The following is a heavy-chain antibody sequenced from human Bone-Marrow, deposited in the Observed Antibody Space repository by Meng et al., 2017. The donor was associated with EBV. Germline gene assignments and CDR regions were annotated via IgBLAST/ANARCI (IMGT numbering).Heavy chain of an antibody. J-gene: IGHJ4*02. CDR2: FYSVATT. CDR1: GGPISPPNYS. V-gene: IGHV4-39*07. CDR3: VRGYDYGDYVDF. Sequence: QLQLHGFGPGLGKASETPSLIFTVPGGPISPPNYSWGWIRQPPGKGLEWVGTFYSVATTFYNPSLKSRLTISVDTSKNQFSLRLNSVTAADTAVYYCVRGYDYGDYVDFWGQGTLVTVSS. D-gene: IGHD4-17*01.